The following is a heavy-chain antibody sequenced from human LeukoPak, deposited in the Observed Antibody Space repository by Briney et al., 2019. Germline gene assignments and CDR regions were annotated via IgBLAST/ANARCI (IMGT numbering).Heavy chain of an antibody. J-gene: IGHJ6*02. CDR1: GFTFSSYA. CDR2: ISGSGGST. V-gene: IGHV3-23*01. D-gene: IGHD4-23*01. CDR3: ARVVTNYYYYGMDV. Sequence: GGSLRLSCAASGFTFSSYAMNWVRQAPGKGLEWVSAISGSGGSTYYADSVKGRFTISRDNSKNTLYLQMNSLRAEDTAVYYCARVVTNYYYYGMDVWGQGTTVTVSS.